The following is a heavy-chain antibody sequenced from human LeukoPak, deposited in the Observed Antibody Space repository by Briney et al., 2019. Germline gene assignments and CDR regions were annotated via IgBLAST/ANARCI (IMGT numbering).Heavy chain of an antibody. J-gene: IGHJ4*02. Sequence: PGGSLRLSCAASGFTFSAYSMNWVRQAPGKGLEWVSYISSSSSTIYYTDSVKGRFTISRDDAKNSLYLHMNSLRDEDTALYYCARDPPSGGFDYWGQGALVTVSS. CDR1: GFTFSAYS. CDR3: ARDPPSGGFDY. V-gene: IGHV3-48*02. D-gene: IGHD6-19*01. CDR2: ISSSSSTI.